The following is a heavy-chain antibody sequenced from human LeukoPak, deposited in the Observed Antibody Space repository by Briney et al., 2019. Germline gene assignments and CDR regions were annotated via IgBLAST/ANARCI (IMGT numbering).Heavy chain of an antibody. CDR1: GGSFRGYY. Sequence: SETLSLTCAVYGGSFRGYYWSWIRQPPGKGLEWIGGINHSGSTNYNPSLKSRVTISVDTSKNQFSLKLSSVTAADTAVYYCARGNYDYVWGSYRPRDWFDPWGQGTLVTVSS. J-gene: IGHJ5*02. V-gene: IGHV4-34*01. D-gene: IGHD3-16*02. CDR3: ARGNYDYVWGSYRPRDWFDP. CDR2: INHSGST.